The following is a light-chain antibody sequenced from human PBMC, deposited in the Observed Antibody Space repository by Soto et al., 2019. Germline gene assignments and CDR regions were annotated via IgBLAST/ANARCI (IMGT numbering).Light chain of an antibody. V-gene: IGKV1-5*01. CDR1: QSISSW. J-gene: IGKJ1*01. Sequence: DIQMTQSPSNLSASVGNRDPIACRASQSISSWSAWYQQKPGKAPTLLIYDASSLESGVPSRFSGSGSGTEFTLTISSLQPDDFATYYCQQYNSYSPWTFGQGTKVDIK. CDR3: QQYNSYSPWT. CDR2: DAS.